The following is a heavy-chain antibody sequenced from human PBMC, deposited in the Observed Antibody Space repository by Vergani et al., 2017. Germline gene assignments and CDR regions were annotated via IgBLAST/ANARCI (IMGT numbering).Heavy chain of an antibody. Sequence: EVQLVESGGGLVKPGGSLRLSCAASGFTFSSYSMNWVRQAPGKGLEWVSSISSSSSYIYYADSVKGRFTISRDNAKNSLYLQMNSLRAEDTAVYYCARDWGPYCSGTHHRWGQGTLVTVSS. CDR2: ISSSSSYI. V-gene: IGHV3-21*01. CDR3: ARDWGPYCSGTHHR. J-gene: IGHJ4*02. CDR1: GFTFSSYS. D-gene: IGHD3-10*01.